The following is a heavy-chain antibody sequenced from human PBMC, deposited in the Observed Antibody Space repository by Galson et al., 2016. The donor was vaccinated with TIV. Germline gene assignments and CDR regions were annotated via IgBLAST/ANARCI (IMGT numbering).Heavy chain of an antibody. Sequence: SVKVSCKASGYTFSIYVMHWVRQAPGQGLEWVGRINAANGHTKYSQRFQGRVTITRDTSTTTAYMELSSLRSEDTAVYYCARPPYCGGDCFKYDSWGQGTLVTVSS. CDR1: GYTFSIYV. CDR3: ARPPYCGGDCFKYDS. V-gene: IGHV1-3*01. CDR2: INAANGHT. J-gene: IGHJ4*02. D-gene: IGHD2-21*01.